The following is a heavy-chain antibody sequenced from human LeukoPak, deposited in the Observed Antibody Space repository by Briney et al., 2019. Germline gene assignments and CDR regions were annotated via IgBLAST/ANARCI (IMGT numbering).Heavy chain of an antibody. J-gene: IGHJ6*02. V-gene: IGHV4-30-4*01. CDR2: IYYSGST. Sequence: PSETLSLTCTVSGGSISSGDYYWSWIRQPPGKGLEWIGYIYYSGSTYYNPSLKSRVTISVDTSKNQFSLKLSSVTAADTAVYYCARDRAVAATPDYYYYGMDIWGQGTTVTVSS. CDR1: GGSISSGDYY. D-gene: IGHD6-19*01. CDR3: ARDRAVAATPDYYYYGMDI.